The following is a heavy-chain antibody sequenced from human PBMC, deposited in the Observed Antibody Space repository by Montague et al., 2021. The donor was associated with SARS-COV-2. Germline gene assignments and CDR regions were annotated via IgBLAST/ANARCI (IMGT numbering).Heavy chain of an antibody. V-gene: IGHV4-34*01. CDR1: GGSFSGYY. D-gene: IGHD4-23*01. Sequence: SETLSLTCAVYGGSFSGYYWTWIRQSPGKGLEWIAEINHSGTTNYNFNPSLRSRVTISVDTSKSQFSLKLSSVTAADTDVYYCARWDPQTLTLIGLRGKSASDYWGQGTLVTVSP. J-gene: IGHJ4*02. CDR3: ARWDPQTLTLIGLRGKSASDY. CDR2: INHSGTT.